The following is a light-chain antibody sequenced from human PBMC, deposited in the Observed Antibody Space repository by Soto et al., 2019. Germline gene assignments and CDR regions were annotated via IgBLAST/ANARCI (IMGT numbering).Light chain of an antibody. CDR3: QHYGSSLTWP. J-gene: IGKJ1*01. CDR2: GAS. V-gene: IGKV3-20*01. Sequence: EIVLTQSPGTLSLSPGERATLSCRASQSVSSSYLAWYQQKPGQAPRLLIYGASSRATGIPDRFSGSGSGTYFTLTIRRLGPEVFPVYYCQHYGSSLTWPFAQGPKVEIK. CDR1: QSVSSSY.